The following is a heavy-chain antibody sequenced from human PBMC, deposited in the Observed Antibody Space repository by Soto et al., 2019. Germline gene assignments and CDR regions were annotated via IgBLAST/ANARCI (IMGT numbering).Heavy chain of an antibody. Sequence: QVQLVQSGAEVKKPGASVKVSCKASGYTFTSYDITWVRQAPGQGLECMAWISAYNGNTDYPQKFQGRLTRTTDTSTSTAYMELRSLRSNDTAVYYCARVKLGINAFDIWGQGTMVTVSS. CDR1: GYTFTSYD. V-gene: IGHV1-18*01. D-gene: IGHD7-27*01. CDR2: ISAYNGNT. J-gene: IGHJ3*02. CDR3: ARVKLGINAFDI.